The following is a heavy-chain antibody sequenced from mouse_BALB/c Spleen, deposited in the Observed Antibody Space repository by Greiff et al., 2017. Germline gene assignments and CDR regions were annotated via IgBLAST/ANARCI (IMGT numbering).Heavy chain of an antibody. CDR2: INPNNGGT. CDR3: ARSEDYGNYGAMDD. D-gene: IGHD2-1*01. V-gene: IGHV1-18*01. CDR1: GYTFTDYN. J-gene: IGHJ4*01. Sequence: EVQLQQSGPELVKPGASVKIPCKASGYTFTDYNMDWVKQSHGKSLEWIGDINPNNGGTIYNQKFKGKATLTVDKSSSTAYMELRSLTSEDTAVYYCARSEDYGNYGAMDDWGQGTSVTVSS.